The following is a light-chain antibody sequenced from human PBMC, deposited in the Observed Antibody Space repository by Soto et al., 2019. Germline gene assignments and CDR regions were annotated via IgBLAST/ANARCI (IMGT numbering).Light chain of an antibody. J-gene: IGKJ5*01. V-gene: IGKV1-39*01. CDR3: QKSYSTPIN. CDR2: AAS. Sequence: DIQMTHSPSYLAASVGDGVNSTCRASQSISSYLNWYQQKPGKAPKLLIYAASSLQSGVPSRFSGSGSGTDFTLTISSLQPEDFATYYCQKSYSTPINCGQGTRLEIK. CDR1: QSISSY.